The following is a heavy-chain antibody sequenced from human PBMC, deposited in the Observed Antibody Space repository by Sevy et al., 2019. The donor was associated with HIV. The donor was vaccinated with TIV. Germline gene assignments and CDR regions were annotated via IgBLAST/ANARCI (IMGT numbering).Heavy chain of an antibody. J-gene: IGHJ5*02. CDR3: ARDREDYGDYWFDP. CDR2: IYYSGST. CDR1: GGSISSYY. V-gene: IGHV4-59*01. D-gene: IGHD4-17*01. Sequence: SETLSLTCTVSGGSISSYYWSWIRQPPGKGLEWIGYIYYSGSTNYNPSLKSRVTISVDTSKNQFSLKLSSVTAADTAVYYCARDREDYGDYWFDPWGQGTLVPSPQ.